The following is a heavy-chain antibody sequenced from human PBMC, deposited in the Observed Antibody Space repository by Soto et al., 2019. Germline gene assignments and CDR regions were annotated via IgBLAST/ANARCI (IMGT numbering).Heavy chain of an antibody. CDR3: ARRYSYGAFDY. CDR1: GGSISSGGYS. D-gene: IGHD5-18*01. V-gene: IGHV4-30-2*01. J-gene: IGHJ4*02. Sequence: PSETLSLTCAVSGGSISSGGYSWSWIRQPPGKGLEWIGYIYHSGSTYYNPSLKSRVTISVDRSKNQFSLKLSSVTAADTAVYYCARRYSYGAFDYWGQGTLVTAPQ. CDR2: IYHSGST.